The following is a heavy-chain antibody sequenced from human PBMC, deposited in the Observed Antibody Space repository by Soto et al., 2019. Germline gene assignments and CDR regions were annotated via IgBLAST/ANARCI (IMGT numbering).Heavy chain of an antibody. CDR2: INHSGST. CDR1: GGSFSGYY. CDR3: ASGVVPAARHNYYYMDV. J-gene: IGHJ6*03. V-gene: IGHV4-34*01. D-gene: IGHD2-2*01. Sequence: QVQLQQWGAGLLKPSETLSLTCAVYGGSFSGYYWSWIRQPPGKGLEWIGEINHSGSTNYNPSLKSRVTISVDTSKTQFSLKLSSVTAADTAVYYCASGVVPAARHNYYYMDVWGKGTTVTVSS.